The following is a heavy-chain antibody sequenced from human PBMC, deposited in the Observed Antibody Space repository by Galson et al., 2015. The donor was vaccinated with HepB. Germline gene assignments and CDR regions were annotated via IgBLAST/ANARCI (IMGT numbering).Heavy chain of an antibody. CDR1: GFTFRSHW. J-gene: IGHJ4*02. CDR2: VDWDGTSA. D-gene: IGHD5/OR15-5a*01. V-gene: IGHV3-74*01. CDR3: VRDRGYCVNGVCQGPQYDY. Sequence: LRLSCAASGFTFRSHWMHWVRQGPGKGLEWVSRVDWDGTSADYADSVKGRFTISRDNARETVSLQMSSLRAEDTGIYYCVRDRGYCVNGVCQGPQYDYWGQGTLVTVSS.